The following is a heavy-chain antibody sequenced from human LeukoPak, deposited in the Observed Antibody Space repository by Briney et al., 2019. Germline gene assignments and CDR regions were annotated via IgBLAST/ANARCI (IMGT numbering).Heavy chain of an antibody. CDR3: ARDRTYGSGSSHGFDP. V-gene: IGHV1-69*04. CDR2: IIPILGIA. D-gene: IGHD3-10*01. Sequence: ASVKVSCKASGYTFTGYYMHWVRQAPGQGLEWMGRIIPILGIANYAQKFQGRVTITADKSTSTAYMELSSLRSEDTAVYYCARDRTYGSGSSHGFDPWGQGTLVTVSS. CDR1: GYTFTGYY. J-gene: IGHJ5*02.